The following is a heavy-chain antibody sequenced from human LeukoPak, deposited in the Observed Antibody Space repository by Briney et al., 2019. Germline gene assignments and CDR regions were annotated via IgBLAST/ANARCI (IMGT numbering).Heavy chain of an antibody. CDR1: GFTFSSYG. CDR2: ISYDGSNK. D-gene: IGHD2-2*01. J-gene: IGHJ4*02. V-gene: IGHV3-30*18. Sequence: GGSLRLSCAASGFTFSSYGMHWVRQAPGKGLEWVAVISYDGSNKYYADSVKGRFTISRDNSKNTLYLQMNSLRAEDTAVYYCAKWAIVVVPAAFDYWGQGTLVTVSS. CDR3: AKWAIVVVPAAFDY.